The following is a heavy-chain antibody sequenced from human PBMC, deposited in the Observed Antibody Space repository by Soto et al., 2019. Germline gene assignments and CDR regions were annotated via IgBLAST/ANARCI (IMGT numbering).Heavy chain of an antibody. CDR2: IYYSGST. Sequence: PSETLSLTCTVSGGSISSGGYYWSWIRQHPGKGLEWIGYIYYSGSTYYNPSLKSRVTISVDTSKNQFSLKLSSVPAADTAVYYCARVRIRPENWFDPGGQGTLVTVSS. D-gene: IGHD2-15*01. J-gene: IGHJ5*02. CDR3: ARVRIRPENWFDP. CDR1: GGSISSGGYY. V-gene: IGHV4-31*03.